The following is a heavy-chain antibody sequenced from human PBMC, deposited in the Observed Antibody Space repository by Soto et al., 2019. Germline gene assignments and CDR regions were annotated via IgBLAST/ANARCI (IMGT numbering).Heavy chain of an antibody. CDR2: ISSSSSYI. CDR1: GFTFSSYS. V-gene: IGHV3-21*01. D-gene: IGHD1-26*01. CDR3: ARDASIVGATVAFDI. J-gene: IGHJ3*02. Sequence: EVQLVESGGGLVKPGGSLRLSCAASGFTFSSYSMNWVRQAPGKGLEWVSSISSSSSYIYYADSVKGRFTISRDNAKNSLYLQMNRLRAEDTAVYYCARDASIVGATVAFDIWGQGTMVTVSS.